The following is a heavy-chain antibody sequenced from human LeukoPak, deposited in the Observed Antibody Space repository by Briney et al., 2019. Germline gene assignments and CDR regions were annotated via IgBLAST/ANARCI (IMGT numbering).Heavy chain of an antibody. D-gene: IGHD3-10*01. CDR1: GYTFSSYW. CDR3: TRDTFGARDS. CDR2: INEGGSST. V-gene: IGHV3-74*01. Sequence: GGSLRLSCAASGYTFSSYWMHWVRQGPRKWLVWVSRINEGGSSTSYAESVRGRFTISRDNAKNTLYLQMNSLRAEDTAVYYCTRDTFGARDSWGQGTLVTVSS. J-gene: IGHJ4*02.